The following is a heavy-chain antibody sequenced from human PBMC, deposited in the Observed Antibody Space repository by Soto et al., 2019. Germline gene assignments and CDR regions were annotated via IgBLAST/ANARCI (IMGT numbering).Heavy chain of an antibody. Sequence: SLTCTVSGGSISSYYWSWIRQPPGKGLEWIGYIYYSGSTNYNPSLKSRVTTSVDTSKNQFSLKLSSVTAADTAVYYCARGGSRELLLFDYWGQGTLVTVSS. D-gene: IGHD1-26*01. V-gene: IGHV4-59*08. CDR1: GGSISSYY. CDR3: ARGGSRELLLFDY. CDR2: IYYSGST. J-gene: IGHJ4*02.